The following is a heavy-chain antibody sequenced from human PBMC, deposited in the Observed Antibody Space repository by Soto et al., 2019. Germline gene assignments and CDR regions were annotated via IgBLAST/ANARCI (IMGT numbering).Heavy chain of an antibody. CDR2: TRNKANSYTT. Sequence: SGGSLRLSCAASGFTFSDHYMDWVRQAPGKGLEWVGRTRNKANSYTTEYAASVEGRFTISRDDSKNSLYLQMNSLKTEDTAVYYCARYYDSSGPDAFDIWGQGTMVTVSS. CDR3: ARYYDSSGPDAFDI. CDR1: GFTFSDHY. V-gene: IGHV3-72*01. J-gene: IGHJ3*02. D-gene: IGHD3-22*01.